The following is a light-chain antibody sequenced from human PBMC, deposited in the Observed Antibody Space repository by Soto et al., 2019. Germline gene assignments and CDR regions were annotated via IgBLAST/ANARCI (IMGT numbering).Light chain of an antibody. CDR3: QQYGSSPT. V-gene: IGKV3-20*01. Sequence: IVLTHSPGTLSFSPGEMATLSFRASQSVSSSYLAWYQQKPGQAPRLLIYGASIRAAGIPDRFSGSGSGTDSTLTISRLEPEDFAVYYCQQYGSSPTFGGGTKVDIK. CDR2: GAS. J-gene: IGKJ4*01. CDR1: QSVSSSY.